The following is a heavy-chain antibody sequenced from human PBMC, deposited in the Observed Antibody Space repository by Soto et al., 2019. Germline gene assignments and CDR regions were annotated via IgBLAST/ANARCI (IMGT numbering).Heavy chain of an antibody. CDR1: GYTLTELS. J-gene: IGHJ6*02. Sequence: QVQLVQSGAEVKKPGASVKVSCKVSGYTLTELSMHWVRQAPGKGLEWMGGFDPEDGETIYAQKFQGRVXMXXDTSTDTAYMELSSLRSEDTAVYYCATSYYYGMDVWGQGTTVTVSS. CDR2: FDPEDGET. CDR3: ATSYYYGMDV. V-gene: IGHV1-24*01.